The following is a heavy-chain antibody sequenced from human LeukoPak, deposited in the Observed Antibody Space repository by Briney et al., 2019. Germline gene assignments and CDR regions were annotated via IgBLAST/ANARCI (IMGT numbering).Heavy chain of an antibody. CDR3: ARGGDGYNFYNWFDP. CDR1: GDSVSSNSAV. CDR2: TYYRSKWYN. Sequence: SQTLSLTCVISGDSVSSNSAVWNWIRQSPSRGLEWPGRTYYRSKWYNDYAVSVKSRITINSDTSKNQFSLQLNSVTPEDTAVYYCARGGDGYNFYNWFDPWGQGTLVIVSS. J-gene: IGHJ5*02. D-gene: IGHD5-24*01. V-gene: IGHV6-1*01.